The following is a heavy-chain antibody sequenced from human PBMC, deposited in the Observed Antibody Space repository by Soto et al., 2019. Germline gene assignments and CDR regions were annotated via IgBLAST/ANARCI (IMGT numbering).Heavy chain of an antibody. J-gene: IGHJ4*02. CDR3: ARGLNDDS. CDR1: GFTFGTYA. D-gene: IGHD1-1*01. CDR2: TPGSGGSA. Sequence: GGSLRLSCAASGFTFGTYAMNWVRQAPGKGLEWVASTPGSGGSAYYADSVQGRFTISRDNSKNTLFLQMNSLRVGDTAIYFCARGLNDDSWGQGTLVTVSS. V-gene: IGHV3-23*01.